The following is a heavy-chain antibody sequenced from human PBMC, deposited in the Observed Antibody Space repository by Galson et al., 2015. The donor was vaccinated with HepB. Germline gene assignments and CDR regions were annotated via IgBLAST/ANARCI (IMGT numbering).Heavy chain of an antibody. CDR3: ARGTFIVGATRGSLDY. Sequence: SLRLSCAASGYTVSSNYMSWVRQAPGKGLEWVSVIYSGGSTYYADSVKGRFTISRDNSKNTLYLQMNSLRAEDTAVYYCARGTFIVGATRGSLDYWGQGTLVTVSS. D-gene: IGHD1-26*01. V-gene: IGHV3-66*02. CDR1: GYTVSSNY. CDR2: IYSGGST. J-gene: IGHJ4*02.